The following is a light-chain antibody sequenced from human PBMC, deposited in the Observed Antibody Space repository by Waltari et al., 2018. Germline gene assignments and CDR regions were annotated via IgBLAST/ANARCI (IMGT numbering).Light chain of an antibody. CDR2: EVT. Sequence: QSALTQPASLSGSPGQSITISCTGVSGYFNLYNYVSWYQHQPGKAPRLIIYEVTKRPSGISYRFSGSKCDNTASLTISGLQAEDEADYYCSSYTTALTWVFGGGTKLTVL. CDR1: SGYFNLYNY. CDR3: SSYTTALTWV. V-gene: IGLV2-14*01. J-gene: IGLJ3*02.